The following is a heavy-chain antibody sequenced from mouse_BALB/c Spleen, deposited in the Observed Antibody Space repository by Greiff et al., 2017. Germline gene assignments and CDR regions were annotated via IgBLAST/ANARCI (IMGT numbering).Heavy chain of an antibody. CDR3: ARTKGFDY. CDR1: GYTFTNYW. CDR2: IYPGGGYT. Sequence: VQLQESGAELVRPGTSVKISCKASGYTFTNYWLGWVKQRPGHGLEWIGDIYPGGGYTKYNEKFKGKATMTADTSSSTAYMQLSSLTSEDSAVYFCARTKGFDYWGQGTTLTVSS. V-gene: IGHV1-63*02. J-gene: IGHJ2*01.